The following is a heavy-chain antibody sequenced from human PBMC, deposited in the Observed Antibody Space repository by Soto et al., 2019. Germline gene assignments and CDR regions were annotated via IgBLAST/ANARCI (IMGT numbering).Heavy chain of an antibody. CDR2: ISSSSTI. CDR1: GFTFSDYY. Sequence: KSGGSLRLSCAASGFTFSDYYMNWVRQAPGKGLEWVSSISSSSTIYYADSVKGRFTISRDNAKNSLYLQMNSLKTEDTAVYYCTTDRTTMIVVVHDFWGQGTLVTVSS. J-gene: IGHJ4*02. V-gene: IGHV3-11*01. CDR3: TTDRTTMIVVVHDF. D-gene: IGHD3-22*01.